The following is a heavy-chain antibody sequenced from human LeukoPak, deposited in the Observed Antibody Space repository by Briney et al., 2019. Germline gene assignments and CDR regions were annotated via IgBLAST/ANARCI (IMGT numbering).Heavy chain of an antibody. V-gene: IGHV4-59*01. CDR3: ARARYSNYPSYYHYGMDV. J-gene: IGHJ6*02. Sequence: SETLSLTCTVSGGSISSNYWSWIRQPPGKGLEWIGYIYYSGSTNYNPSLKSRVTISVDTSKNQFSLKLSSVTAADTAVYYCARARYSNYPSYYHYGMDVWGQGTTVTVSS. CDR2: IYYSGST. D-gene: IGHD4-11*01. CDR1: GGSISSNY.